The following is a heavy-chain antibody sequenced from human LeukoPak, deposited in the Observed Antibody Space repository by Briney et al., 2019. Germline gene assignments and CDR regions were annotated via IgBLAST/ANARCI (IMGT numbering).Heavy chain of an antibody. CDR1: GGTFSSYA. V-gene: IGHV1-69*05. CDR2: IIPIFGTA. CDR3: AREKGIDFSTNAFDI. J-gene: IGHJ3*02. D-gene: IGHD3-3*01. Sequence: GASVKVSCKASGGTFSSYAISWVRQAPGQGLEWMGGIIPIFGTANYAQKFQGRVTITTDESTSTAYMELSSLRSEDTAVYYCAREKGIDFSTNAFDIWGQGTMVTVSS.